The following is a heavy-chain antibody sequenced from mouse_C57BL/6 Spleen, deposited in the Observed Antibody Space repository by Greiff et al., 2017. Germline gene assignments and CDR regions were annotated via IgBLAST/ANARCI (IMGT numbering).Heavy chain of an antibody. V-gene: IGHV1-50*01. CDR1: GYTFTSYW. J-gene: IGHJ2*01. Sequence: QVQLQQPGAELVKPGASVKLSCKASGYTFTSYWMQWVKQRPGQGLEWIGEIDPSDSYTNYNQKFKGKATLTVDKSSSTAYMQLSSLTSEDSAVYYCARTQVRFDYWGQGTTLTVSS. CDR3: ARTQVRFDY. D-gene: IGHD3-2*02. CDR2: IDPSDSYT.